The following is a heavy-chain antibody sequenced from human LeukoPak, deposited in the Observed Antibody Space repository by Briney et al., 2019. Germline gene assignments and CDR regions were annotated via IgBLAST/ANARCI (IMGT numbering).Heavy chain of an antibody. Sequence: SETLSLTCAVYGGSFSGYHWSWIRQPPGKGLEWIGEINHSGSTNYNPSLKSRVTISADTSKSQFSLKLSSVTAADTAVYYCARHGAEGEYYYYYYMGVWGKGTTVTVSS. V-gene: IGHV4-34*01. CDR1: GGSFSGYH. CDR2: INHSGST. D-gene: IGHD3-10*01. CDR3: ARHGAEGEYYYYYYMGV. J-gene: IGHJ6*03.